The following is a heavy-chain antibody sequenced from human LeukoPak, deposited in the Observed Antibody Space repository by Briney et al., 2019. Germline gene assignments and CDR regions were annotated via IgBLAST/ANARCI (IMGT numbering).Heavy chain of an antibody. J-gene: IGHJ3*02. Sequence: GGSLRLSCAASGISFSNYWMTWVRQVPGKGLEWVASIKHDGSEKYYVDSVTGRFTISRDNARNSLYLQMNSLRAEDAAVYYCARITNHAFDIWGQGTMVTVSS. CDR3: ARITNHAFDI. CDR1: GISFSNYW. CDR2: IKHDGSEK. D-gene: IGHD2-2*01. V-gene: IGHV3-7*05.